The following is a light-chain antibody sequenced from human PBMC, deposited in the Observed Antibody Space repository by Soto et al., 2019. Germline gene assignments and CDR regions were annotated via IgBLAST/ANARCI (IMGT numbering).Light chain of an antibody. CDR2: GAS. J-gene: IGKJ5*01. Sequence: EIEMTHSPPTLSLAPWYRATLSCGASQSVTSKLSWYQQKPGQAPRLLISGASNRATGIPDRFSGSGSGTDFTLTISRLEPDDFALYFCQQYGGSPITFGLGTRLEIK. CDR3: QQYGGSPIT. V-gene: IGKV3-20*01. CDR1: QSVTSK.